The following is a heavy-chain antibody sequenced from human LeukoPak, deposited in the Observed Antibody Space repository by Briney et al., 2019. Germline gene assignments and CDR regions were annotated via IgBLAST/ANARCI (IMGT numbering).Heavy chain of an antibody. CDR2: IYSGGST. V-gene: IGHV3-53*01. J-gene: IGHJ3*02. Sequence: PGGSLRLSCAASGFSFINYAMTWVRQAPGKGLEWVSVIYSGGSTYYADSVKGRFTISRDNSKNTLYLQMNSLRAEDTAVYYCAGGSGYNDAFDIWGQGTMVTVSS. D-gene: IGHD3-22*01. CDR3: AGGSGYNDAFDI. CDR1: GFSFINYA.